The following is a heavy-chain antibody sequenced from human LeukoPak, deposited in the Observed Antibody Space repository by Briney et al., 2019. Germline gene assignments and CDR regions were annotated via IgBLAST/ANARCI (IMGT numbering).Heavy chain of an antibody. Sequence: SVKVSCKASGYTFTSYYIHWVRQAPGQGLEWMGGIIPIFGTANYAQKFQGRVTITADESTSTAYMELSSLRSEDTAVYYCARARGGEGPFDYWGQGTLVTVSS. J-gene: IGHJ4*02. CDR1: GYTFTSYY. CDR3: ARARGGEGPFDY. V-gene: IGHV1-69*13. D-gene: IGHD3-16*01. CDR2: IIPIFGTA.